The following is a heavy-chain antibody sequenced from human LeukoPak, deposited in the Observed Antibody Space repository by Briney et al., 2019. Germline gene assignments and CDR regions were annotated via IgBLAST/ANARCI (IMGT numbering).Heavy chain of an antibody. CDR1: GGSISSSSYY. V-gene: IGHV4-39*07. CDR2: SYYSGST. J-gene: IGHJ5*02. Sequence: PSETLSLTCTVSGGSISSSSYYWGWIRQPPGKGLEWIGSSYYSGSTYYNPSLKSRVTISVDTSKTQFSLKLSSVTAADTAVYYCARVGGMRSYQLLRNNWFDPWGQGTLVTVSS. D-gene: IGHD2-2*01. CDR3: ARVGGMRSYQLLRNNWFDP.